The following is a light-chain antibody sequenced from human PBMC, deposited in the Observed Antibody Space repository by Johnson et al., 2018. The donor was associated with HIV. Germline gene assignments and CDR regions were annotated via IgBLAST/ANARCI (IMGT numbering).Light chain of an antibody. CDR1: TSNIGNNY. J-gene: IGLJ1*01. V-gene: IGLV1-51*02. Sequence: VLTQPPSVSAAPGQKVTVSCSGSTSNIGNNYVSWYQQLPGTAPKLLIYENNKRPSGIPDRFSGSKSGTSATLGITGLQTWDEADYYCRTVDTSMGGGVFGTGTKVTVL. CDR2: ENN. CDR3: RTVDTSMGGGV.